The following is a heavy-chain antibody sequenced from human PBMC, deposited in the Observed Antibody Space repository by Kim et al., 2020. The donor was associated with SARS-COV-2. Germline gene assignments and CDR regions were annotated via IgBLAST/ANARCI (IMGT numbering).Heavy chain of an antibody. CDR3: ARHGGYYYYGMDV. D-gene: IGHD3-16*01. Sequence: YHPSLKSRVTISVATSKNQFSLKLSSVTAADTAVYYCARHGGYYYYGMDVWGQGTTVTVSS. V-gene: IGHV4-39*01. J-gene: IGHJ6*02.